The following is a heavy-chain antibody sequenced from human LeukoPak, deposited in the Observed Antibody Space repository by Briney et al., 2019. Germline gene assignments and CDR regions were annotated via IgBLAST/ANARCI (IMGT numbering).Heavy chain of an antibody. D-gene: IGHD3-22*01. V-gene: IGHV4-4*07. CDR2: IYTSGST. J-gene: IGHJ3*02. CDR1: GGSISSYY. Sequence: PSETLSLTCTVSGGSISSYYWSWIRQPAGKGLEWIGRIYTSGSTNYNPSLKSRVTMSVDTSKNPFSLKLSSVTAADTAVYYCARDRGWVYYDSSGPNDAFDIWGQGTMVTVSS. CDR3: ARDRGWVYYDSSGPNDAFDI.